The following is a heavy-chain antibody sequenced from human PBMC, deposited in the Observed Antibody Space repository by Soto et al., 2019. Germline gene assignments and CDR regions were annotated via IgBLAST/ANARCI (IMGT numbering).Heavy chain of an antibody. CDR2: ISSDGSNK. CDR3: ARESDIVATNPTVDY. J-gene: IGHJ4*02. V-gene: IGHV3-30-3*01. Sequence: QVQLVESGGGVVQPGRSLRLSCAASGFTFSSYAMHWVRQAPRKGLEWVAVISSDGSNKSYADSVKGRFTISRDNSKNTLYLQMNSLRAEDTAVYYCARESDIVATNPTVDYWGQGTLVTVSS. CDR1: GFTFSSYA. D-gene: IGHD5-12*01.